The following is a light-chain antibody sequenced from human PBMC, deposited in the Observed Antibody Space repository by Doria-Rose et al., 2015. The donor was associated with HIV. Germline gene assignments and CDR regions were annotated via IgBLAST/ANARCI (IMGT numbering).Light chain of an antibody. CDR3: QQTYSSPPWT. V-gene: IGKV1-39*01. CDR2: AAS. Sequence: IQPPSSLSASIGDRVTITCRASQTVSTYLNWFQQEPGKAPKLLIYAASRLQSGVPSRFSGSGSGTDFTLTISGLQPGDFATYYCQQTYSSPPWTFGQGTMVVMK. J-gene: IGKJ1*01. CDR1: QTVSTY.